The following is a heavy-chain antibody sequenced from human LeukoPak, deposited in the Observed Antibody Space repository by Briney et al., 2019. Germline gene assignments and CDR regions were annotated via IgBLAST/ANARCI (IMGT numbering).Heavy chain of an antibody. V-gene: IGHV4-38-2*02. CDR2: IYHNGNT. Sequence: SETLSLTCTVSGYSINSGYFWGWIRLPPGKGLEWIGNIYHNGNTYYNPSLKSRVTISVDTSKNQFSLQLNSVTPEDTAVYYCVRGWMAAAGNYFDYWGQGTLVTVSS. J-gene: IGHJ4*02. CDR3: VRGWMAAAGNYFDY. CDR1: GYSINSGYF. D-gene: IGHD6-13*01.